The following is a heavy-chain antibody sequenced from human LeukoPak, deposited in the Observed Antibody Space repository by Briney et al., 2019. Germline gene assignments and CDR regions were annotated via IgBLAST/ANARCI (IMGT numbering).Heavy chain of an antibody. J-gene: IGHJ4*02. CDR1: GFTFSNAW. Sequence: PGGSLRLSCAASGFTFSNAWMSWVRQAPGKGLEWVGRIKSKTDGGTTDYAAPVKGRFTISRDNAKNSLYLQMNSLRAEDTAVYYCARDRRARGLTVIRSRSYFDYWGQGTLVTVSS. CDR3: ARDRRARGLTVIRSRSYFDY. V-gene: IGHV3-15*01. CDR2: IKSKTDGGTT. D-gene: IGHD3-10*01.